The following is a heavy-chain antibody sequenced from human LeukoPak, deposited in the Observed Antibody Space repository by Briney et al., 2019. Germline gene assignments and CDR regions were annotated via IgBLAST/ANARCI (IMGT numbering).Heavy chain of an antibody. CDR2: IGSSGDST. V-gene: IGHV3-23*01. J-gene: IGHJ4*02. CDR1: GFTFSSYG. Sequence: GGSLRLSCAASGFTFSSYGMSWVRQAPGKGLEWVSAIGSSGDSTYYADSVKGRFTISRDNSKNTLYLQMNSLSAEDTAVYYCAKDKHYCSSTSCYLYYFDYWGQGSLVTVSS. D-gene: IGHD2-2*01. CDR3: AKDKHYCSSTSCYLYYFDY.